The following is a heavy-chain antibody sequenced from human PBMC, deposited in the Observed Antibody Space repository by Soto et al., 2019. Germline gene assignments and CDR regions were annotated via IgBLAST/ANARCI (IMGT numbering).Heavy chain of an antibody. D-gene: IGHD6-13*01. V-gene: IGHV3-23*01. J-gene: IGHJ4*02. CDR2: IIHSGDST. CDR1: GFTFSTYA. CDR3: ATGQQLGY. Sequence: VQLLESGGGLVQPGGSLRLSCAASGFTFSTYAMSWVRQAPGKGLEWVSKIIHSGDSTYYADSVKGRFTISRDNSKNTVYLQMNSLRAEDTALYYCATGQQLGYWGQGTLVTVSS.